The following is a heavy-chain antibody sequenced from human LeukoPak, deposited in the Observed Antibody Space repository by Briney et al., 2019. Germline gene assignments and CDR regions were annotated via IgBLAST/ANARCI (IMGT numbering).Heavy chain of an antibody. Sequence: PGGSLRLSCAASGFTFSSYSMNWVRQAPGKGLEWVSAISGSGGSTYYADSVKGRSTISRDNSKNTLYLQMNSLRAEDTAVYYCAKQIYDSSGYYPQHFDYWGQGTLVTVSS. CDR2: ISGSGGST. D-gene: IGHD3-22*01. J-gene: IGHJ4*02. CDR3: AKQIYDSSGYYPQHFDY. V-gene: IGHV3-23*01. CDR1: GFTFSSYS.